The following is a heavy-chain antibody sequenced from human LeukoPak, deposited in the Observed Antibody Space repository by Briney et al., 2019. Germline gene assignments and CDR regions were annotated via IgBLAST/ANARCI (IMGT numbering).Heavy chain of an antibody. Sequence: SETLSLTCTVSGGSISNYYWSWIRQPPGKGLGWVGYIYYSGSTNYNPSLKSRVTISVDTSKNQFSLKLSSVTAADTAVYYCAGGYSYISFDYWGQGTLVTVSS. V-gene: IGHV4-59*01. CDR2: IYYSGST. CDR1: GGSISNYY. CDR3: AGGYSYISFDY. D-gene: IGHD5-18*01. J-gene: IGHJ4*02.